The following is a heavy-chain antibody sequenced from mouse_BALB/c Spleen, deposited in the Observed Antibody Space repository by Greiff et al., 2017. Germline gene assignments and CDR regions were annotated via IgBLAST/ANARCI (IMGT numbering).Heavy chain of an antibody. Sequence: EVHLVESGPGLVKPSQSLSLTCTVTGYSITSDYAWYWIRKFPGNQLEWMGYISDSGSTSYNPSLNSRISITRDTSKNPFFMQLNSLTTEDTATYDCARCEDYCTSGFAYWGQGTLVTVSA. CDR2: ISDSGST. CDR3: ARCEDYCTSGFAY. D-gene: IGHD1-1*01. V-gene: IGHV3-2*02. J-gene: IGHJ3*01. CDR1: GYSITSDYA.